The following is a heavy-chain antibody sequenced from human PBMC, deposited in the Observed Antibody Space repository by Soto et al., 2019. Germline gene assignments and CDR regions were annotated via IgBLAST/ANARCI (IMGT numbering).Heavy chain of an antibody. D-gene: IGHD2-2*01. CDR2: TYPYDSDT. V-gene: IGHV5-51*01. CDR3: ARHLVGSTRGNFDH. Sequence: GESLKISCKTSGYSFTSYWIGWVRQMPGKGMEWMGNTYPYDSDTRYSPSLQGQVTISADTSITTAYLQRSGLRASDTAMYFCARHLVGSTRGNFDHWGQGTLVTVSS. CDR1: GYSFTSYW. J-gene: IGHJ4*01.